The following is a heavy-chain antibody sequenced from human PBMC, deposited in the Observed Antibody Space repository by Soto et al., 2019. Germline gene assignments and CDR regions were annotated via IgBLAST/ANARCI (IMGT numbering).Heavy chain of an antibody. J-gene: IGHJ5*02. Sequence: GSLRLSCATSGFTFDNYAVSWVRQAPGKGLEWLSYISPGSRYPAYADSVKGRFTISRDNAKRSLYLQMMSLTAEDTAIYYCVRGGGGGLFDPWGQGTMVTVSS. D-gene: IGHD2-15*01. CDR3: VRGGGGGLFDP. CDR2: ISPGSRYP. V-gene: IGHV3-21*05. CDR1: GFTFDNYA.